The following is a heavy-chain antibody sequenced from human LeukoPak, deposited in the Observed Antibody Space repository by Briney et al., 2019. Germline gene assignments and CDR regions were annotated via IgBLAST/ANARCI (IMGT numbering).Heavy chain of an antibody. V-gene: IGHV1-18*01. CDR1: GYTFTSYG. CDR3: AVDFTYYYDSSGYLRDY. CDR2: ISAYNGNT. D-gene: IGHD3-22*01. Sequence: ASVKVSCKASGYTFTSYGISWVREAPGQGLEWMGWISAYNGNTNYAQKLQGRVTMTTDPSTSTAYMELRSLRSDDTAVYYCAVDFTYYYDSSGYLRDYWGQGTLVTVSS. J-gene: IGHJ4*02.